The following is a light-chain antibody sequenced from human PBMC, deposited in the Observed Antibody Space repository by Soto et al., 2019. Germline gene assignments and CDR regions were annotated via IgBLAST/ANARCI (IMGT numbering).Light chain of an antibody. V-gene: IGKV3-15*01. CDR3: HQYNSWSPRT. CDR1: QGVGSK. CDR2: GAS. J-gene: IGKJ1*01. Sequence: EIVMTQSPATLSVSPGERATLSCRASQGVGSKLAWYQQKPGQAPRLLIHGASTRATGIPARFSGSGSGTDFTLTISRLEPEDFAVYYCHQYNSWSPRTFGQGTKVDIK.